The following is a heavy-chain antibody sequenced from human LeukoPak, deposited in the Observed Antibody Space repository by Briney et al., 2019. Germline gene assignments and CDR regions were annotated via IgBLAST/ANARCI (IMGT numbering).Heavy chain of an antibody. CDR3: ARQGPGSSIGRVDY. CDR2: IYYSGST. D-gene: IGHD3/OR15-3a*01. Sequence: PSETLSLTCTVSGGSISSSSYYWGWIRQPPGKGLEWIGSIYYSGSTYYNPSLKSRVTISVDTSKNQFSLKLSSVTAADTAVYYCARQGPGSSIGRVDYWGQGTLVTVSS. CDR1: GGSISSSSYY. V-gene: IGHV4-39*01. J-gene: IGHJ4*02.